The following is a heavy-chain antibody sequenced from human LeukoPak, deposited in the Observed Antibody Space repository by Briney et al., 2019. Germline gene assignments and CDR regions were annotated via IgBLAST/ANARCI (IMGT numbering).Heavy chain of an antibody. CDR3: AKVAAAGRGYYYYGMDV. D-gene: IGHD6-13*01. CDR2: ISGSGGST. CDR1: GGSINNYY. Sequence: ETLSLTCTVSGGSINNYYWSWIRQPPGKGLEWVSVISGSGGSTYYADSVKGRFTISRDNSKNTLYLQMNSLRAEDTAVYYCAKVAAAGRGYYYYGMDVWGQGTTVTVSS. V-gene: IGHV3-23*01. J-gene: IGHJ6*02.